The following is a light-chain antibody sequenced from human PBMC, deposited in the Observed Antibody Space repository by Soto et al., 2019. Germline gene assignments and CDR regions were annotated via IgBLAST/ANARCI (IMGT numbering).Light chain of an antibody. Sequence: QSVLTQPASVSGSPGQSITISCTGTTSDVGGHNYVSWFQQHPGKAPKLIIYEVTNRPSGLSDRFSGSKSGNTASLAISGLQAEDEADYYFTSFTGSLTWVVGGGTKVTVL. J-gene: IGLJ3*02. CDR2: EVT. CDR3: TSFTGSLTWV. CDR1: TSDVGGHNY. V-gene: IGLV2-14*01.